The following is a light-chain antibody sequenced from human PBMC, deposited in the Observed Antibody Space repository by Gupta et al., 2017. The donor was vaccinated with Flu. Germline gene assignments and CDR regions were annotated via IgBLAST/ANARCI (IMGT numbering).Light chain of an antibody. CDR2: VVS. Sequence: QSALTQPASASGSPGQAITIPCTGTTSDVGGYNSVSWYQQRPGTAPKLMIYVVSNRPSGITNRFSGSKSGNTASLTISGLQAEDKADYYGSSYTSGSTLVVAFGGGTKLTVL. CDR3: SSYTSGSTLVVA. J-gene: IGLJ2*01. CDR1: TSDVGGYNS. V-gene: IGLV2-14*01.